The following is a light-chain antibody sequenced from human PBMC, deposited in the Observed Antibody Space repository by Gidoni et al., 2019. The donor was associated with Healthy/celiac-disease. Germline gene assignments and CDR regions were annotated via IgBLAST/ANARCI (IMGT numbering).Light chain of an antibody. Sequence: EIVLTQSPGTLSLSPGERATLSCRASQSVSSSYLAWYQQKPGQAPMLLIYGASSSATGIPDRFSGSGSGKDFTITISRLEPEDFAVYYCQQYGSSPPYTFGQGTKLEIK. CDR3: QQYGSSPPYT. CDR1: QSVSSSY. J-gene: IGKJ2*01. V-gene: IGKV3-20*01. CDR2: GAS.